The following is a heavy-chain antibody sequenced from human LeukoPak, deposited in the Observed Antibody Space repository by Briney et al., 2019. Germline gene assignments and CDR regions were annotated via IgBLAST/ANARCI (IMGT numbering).Heavy chain of an antibody. J-gene: IGHJ5*02. CDR2: IDYTGNT. V-gene: IGHV4-59*11. CDR1: GFTFSSHW. CDR3: ATDLGMVRLKTGFDP. D-gene: IGHD3-10*01. Sequence: GSLRLSCAASGFTFSSHWMSWIRQPPGKGLEWIGYIDYTGNTNSNPSLESRVTISVDTSKNQFSLKLSSLTAADTAVYYCATDLGMVRLKTGFDPWGQGTLVTVSS.